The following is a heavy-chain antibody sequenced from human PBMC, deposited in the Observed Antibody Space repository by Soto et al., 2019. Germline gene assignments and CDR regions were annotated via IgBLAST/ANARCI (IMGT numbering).Heavy chain of an antibody. D-gene: IGHD1-26*01. CDR2: ISWTSGSL. V-gene: IGHV3-9*01. J-gene: IGHJ4*02. Sequence: GGSLRLSCAASGFTFDDYAMHWVRQAPGKGLEWVSGISWTSGSLGYADSVKGRFTISRDNARKSLYLQMNSLGAEDTAVYYCARDGVGGTVFFGYLDSWGQGALVTVSS. CDR1: GFTFDDYA. CDR3: ARDGVGGTVFFGYLDS.